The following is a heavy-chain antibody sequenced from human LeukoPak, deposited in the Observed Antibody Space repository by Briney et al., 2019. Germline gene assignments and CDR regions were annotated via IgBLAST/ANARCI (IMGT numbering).Heavy chain of an antibody. D-gene: IGHD3-16*01. CDR1: GFTVSSNY. J-gene: IGHJ4*02. V-gene: IGHV3-30*02. CDR2: TRYDGSNK. Sequence: GGSLRLSCAASGFTVSSNYMSWVRQAPGKGLEWVAFTRYDGSNKYYADSVKGRFTISRDTSKNSLYMQMNSLRAEDTAVYYCAKQSRPATTFGGSWYFDFWGQGTLVTASS. CDR3: AKQSRPATTFGGSWYFDF.